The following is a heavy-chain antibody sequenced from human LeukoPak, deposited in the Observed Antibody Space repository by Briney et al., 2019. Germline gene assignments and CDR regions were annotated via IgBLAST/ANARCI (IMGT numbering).Heavy chain of an antibody. CDR2: IKQDGSEK. J-gene: IGHJ4*02. CDR3: ARDGEYSGYDFDY. D-gene: IGHD5-12*01. V-gene: IGHV3-7*01. CDR1: GFTFSSYW. Sequence: GGSLRLSCAASGFTFSSYWMSWVRQAPGKGLEWVANIKQDGSEKYYVDSVKGRFTISRDNAKNSLYLQMNSLRAEDTAVYYCARDGEYSGYDFDYWGQGTLVTVSS.